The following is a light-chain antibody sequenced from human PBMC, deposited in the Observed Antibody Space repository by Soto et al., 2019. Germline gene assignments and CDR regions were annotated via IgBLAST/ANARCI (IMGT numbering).Light chain of an antibody. CDR2: WAS. V-gene: IGKV4-1*01. J-gene: IGKJ4*01. Sequence: VMTQSPLSLPVTPGEPASISCRSSQILLHSNGYNYLAWYQQKQGQPPKXVIYWASTRGSGVPDRFSVSVSGTDGTITISSLQAEDGSVYYCQHSYSSPLTFCGGTKVDI. CDR3: QHSYSSPLT. CDR1: QILLHSNGYNY.